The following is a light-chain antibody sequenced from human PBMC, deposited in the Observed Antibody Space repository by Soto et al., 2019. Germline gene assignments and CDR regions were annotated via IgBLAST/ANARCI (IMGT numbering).Light chain of an antibody. J-gene: IGLJ1*01. CDR3: SSYAGSLYV. CDR1: SSDVGGYNY. CDR2: EVS. Sequence: QSALTQPPSASGSPGQSVTISCTGTSSDVGGYNYVSWYQQHPGKAPKLMIYEVSKRPSGVPDRFSGSKSGNTASLTVSGLQAEDEADYYCSSYAGSLYVFGTGTEVTVL. V-gene: IGLV2-8*01.